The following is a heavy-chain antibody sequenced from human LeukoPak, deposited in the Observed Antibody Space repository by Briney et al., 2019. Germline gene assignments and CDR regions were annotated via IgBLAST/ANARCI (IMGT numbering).Heavy chain of an antibody. CDR2: ISGGGDRT. D-gene: IGHD3-16*01. CDR1: GFTFRSYA. CDR3: AKGGAGYYMDV. V-gene: IGHV3-23*01. Sequence: AGGSLRLSCAGSGFTFRSYAMSWVRQAPGKGLEWVSAISGGGDRTDYADSVKGRVTISRDNSKNTLYLQMNSLRAEDTAVYYCAKGGAGYYMDVWGKGTTVTVSS. J-gene: IGHJ6*03.